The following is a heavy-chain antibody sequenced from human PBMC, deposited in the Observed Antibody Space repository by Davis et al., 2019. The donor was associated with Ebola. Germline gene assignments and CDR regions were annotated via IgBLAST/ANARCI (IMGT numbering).Heavy chain of an antibody. CDR3: ARDFDGGNYYFDY. D-gene: IGHD3-9*01. J-gene: IGHJ4*02. CDR2: IIPIFDTP. Sequence: SVKASCKTSGGSFSSHPISWVRQAPRQGLEWMGGIIPIFDTPHYPQKFQGRITITADASTSTAYMELGSLRSEDTATYFCARDFDGGNYYFDYWGPGTPVTVSS. CDR1: GGSFSSHP. V-gene: IGHV1-69*13.